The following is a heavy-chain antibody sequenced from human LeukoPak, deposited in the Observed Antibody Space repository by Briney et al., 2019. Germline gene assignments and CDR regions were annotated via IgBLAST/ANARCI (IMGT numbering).Heavy chain of an antibody. Sequence: SETLSLTCTVSGGSITSGSYYWSWIRQPAGKGLEWIGRIYTSGITNYNPSLKSRVTISVDTSKNQFSLRLSSVAAADTAVYYCARDNSVRDEAWWFNPWGQGTLVTVSS. V-gene: IGHV4-61*02. CDR3: ARDNSVRDEAWWFNP. J-gene: IGHJ5*02. D-gene: IGHD5-24*01. CDR2: IYTSGIT. CDR1: GGSITSGSYY.